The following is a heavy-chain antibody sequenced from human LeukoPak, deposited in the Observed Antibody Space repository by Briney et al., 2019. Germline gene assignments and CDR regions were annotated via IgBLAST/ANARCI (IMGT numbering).Heavy chain of an antibody. D-gene: IGHD4-11*01. V-gene: IGHV3-23*01. Sequence: PGGSLRLSCAASGFTFSSYAMSWVRQAPGKGLEWVSAISGSGGSTYYADSVKGRFTISRDNSKNTLYLQMNSLRAEDTAVYYCAKDGTTVTTFPSSFDYWGQGTLVTVSS. CDR1: GFTFSSYA. J-gene: IGHJ4*02. CDR2: ISGSGGST. CDR3: AKDGTTVTTFPSSFDY.